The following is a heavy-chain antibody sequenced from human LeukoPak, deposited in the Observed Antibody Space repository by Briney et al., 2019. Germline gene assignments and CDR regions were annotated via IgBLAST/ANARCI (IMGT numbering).Heavy chain of an antibody. V-gene: IGHV3-48*01. Sequence: PGGSLRLSCAASAFTFSGYSMTWVRQATGKGLEWVSYISSSSSIMSYADSVKGRFTISRDNAKNSLYLQMNSLRAEDTAVYYCARGRNSDYWGRGTLVTVSS. CDR2: ISSSSSIM. D-gene: IGHD1-14*01. CDR1: AFTFSGYS. CDR3: ARGRNSDY. J-gene: IGHJ4*02.